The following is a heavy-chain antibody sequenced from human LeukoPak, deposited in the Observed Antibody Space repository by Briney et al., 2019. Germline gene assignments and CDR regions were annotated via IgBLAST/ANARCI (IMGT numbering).Heavy chain of an antibody. V-gene: IGHV3-7*01. D-gene: IGHD3-10*01. Sequence: GGSLRLSCAASGFTFSNHWMSWVRQAPGKGLEWVANIKEDGSEKYYLDSVKGRFAISRDNAKNSVHLQMNSLRAEDTAVYYCARISTGFGEVLDAFDVWGQGTMVTVSS. J-gene: IGHJ3*01. CDR2: IKEDGSEK. CDR1: GFTFSNHW. CDR3: ARISTGFGEVLDAFDV.